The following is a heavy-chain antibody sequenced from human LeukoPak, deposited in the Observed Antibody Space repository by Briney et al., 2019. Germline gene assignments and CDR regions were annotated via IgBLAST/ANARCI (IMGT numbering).Heavy chain of an antibody. CDR3: ARVNLWFGELLPFDI. CDR1: GFTFSSYA. V-gene: IGHV3-30-3*01. CDR2: ISYDGSNK. D-gene: IGHD3-10*01. Sequence: PGRSLRLSCAASGFTFSSYAMHWVRQAPGKGLEWVAVISYDGSNKYYADSVKGRFTISRDNSKNTLYLQMNSLRAEDTAVYYCARVNLWFGELLPFDIWGQGTMVTVSS. J-gene: IGHJ3*02.